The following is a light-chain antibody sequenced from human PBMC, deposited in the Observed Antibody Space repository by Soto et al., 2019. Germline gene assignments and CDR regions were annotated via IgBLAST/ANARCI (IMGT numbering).Light chain of an antibody. CDR3: MEHTDFPIT. J-gene: IGKJ5*01. Sequence: EIVLTQTPLSLPVTPGEPASISCRSSQSLLDTDDGSTYLDWYLQKPGQPPQLLIYALSSRASGVPDRFSGSGSGTEFTLIISRVETEDVGVYYCMEHTDFPITFGQGTRLEIK. CDR2: ALS. V-gene: IGKV2-40*01. CDR1: QSLLDTDDGSTY.